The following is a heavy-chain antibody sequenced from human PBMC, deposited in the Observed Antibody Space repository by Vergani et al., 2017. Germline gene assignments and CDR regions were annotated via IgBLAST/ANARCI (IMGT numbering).Heavy chain of an antibody. CDR2: INHSGST. J-gene: IGHJ4*02. CDR1: GGSFSGYY. D-gene: IGHD4-23*01. CDR3: ARVKGGNSGNFDY. Sequence: QVQLQQWGAGLLKPSETLSLTCAVYGGSFSGYYWSWIRQPPGKGLEWIGEINHSGSTNYNPSLKSRVTISVDTSKNQFSLKLSSVTAADTAVYYCARVKGGNSGNFDYWGQGTLVTVSS. V-gene: IGHV4-34*01.